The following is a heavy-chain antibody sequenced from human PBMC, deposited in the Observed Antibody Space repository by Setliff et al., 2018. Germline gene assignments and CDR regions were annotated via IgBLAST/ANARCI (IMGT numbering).Heavy chain of an antibody. D-gene: IGHD6-13*01. J-gene: IGHJ4*02. CDR1: GYTFTDYW. Sequence: PGESLKISCKTSGYTFTDYWIGWVRQMPGKGLELMGIIYPGDSDTRYSPAFQGQVTISADRSISTAYLQWSSLRASDTAMYYCARATGIGWPFDYWGQGTLVTVSS. CDR2: IYPGDSDT. CDR3: ARATGIGWPFDY. V-gene: IGHV5-51*01.